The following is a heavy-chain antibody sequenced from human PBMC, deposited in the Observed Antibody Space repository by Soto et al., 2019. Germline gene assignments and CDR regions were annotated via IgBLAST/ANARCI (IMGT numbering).Heavy chain of an antibody. Sequence: QVQLVQSGAGVNKPGASVKVSCKASGYTFTRYGFTWVRQAPGLGLEWLGWASVYNGSTIYAQKFQGRLTMTIDKSTTTAYMELRSLTSDDTAVYYCARVALQRGRYFAWNKSGFDFWGQGAVVTVSS. D-gene: IGHD3-9*01. CDR1: GYTFTRYG. CDR2: ASVYNGST. J-gene: IGHJ4*02. V-gene: IGHV1-18*01. CDR3: ARVALQRGRYFAWNKSGFDF.